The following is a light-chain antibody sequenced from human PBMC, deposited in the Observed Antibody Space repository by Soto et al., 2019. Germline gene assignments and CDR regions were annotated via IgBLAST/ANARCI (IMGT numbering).Light chain of an antibody. J-gene: IGKJ2*01. Sequence: DIQMTQSPASLSASVGDRVTISCRASQSIGRNLNWYQQKPGKAPTLLMFTSSNLQSGVPSRFSGSGSGTDFIFTISSLQPEDFATYYCQQHFSPPYTFGQGTKVDIK. CDR1: QSIGRN. CDR3: QQHFSPPYT. V-gene: IGKV1-39*01. CDR2: TSS.